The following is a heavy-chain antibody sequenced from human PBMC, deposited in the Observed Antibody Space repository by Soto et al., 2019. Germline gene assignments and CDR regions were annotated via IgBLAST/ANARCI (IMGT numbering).Heavy chain of an antibody. CDR1: GFTFSDYY. D-gene: IGHD4-17*01. Sequence: GGSLRLSCAASGFTFSDYYMSWIRQAPGKGLEWVSYISSSGSTIYYADSVKGRFTISRDNAKNSLYLQMNSLRAEDTAVYYCAGDYGDYFSYMDVWGKGTTVTVSS. J-gene: IGHJ6*03. CDR3: AGDYGDYFSYMDV. CDR2: ISSSGSTI. V-gene: IGHV3-11*01.